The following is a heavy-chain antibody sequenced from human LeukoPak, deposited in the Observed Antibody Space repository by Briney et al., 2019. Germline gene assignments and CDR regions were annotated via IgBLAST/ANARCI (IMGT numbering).Heavy chain of an antibody. V-gene: IGHV3-7*03. D-gene: IGHD3-16*01. Sequence: GGSLRLSCAASGFTFSSYWMNWARQAPGKGLEWVASINHNGNVNYYVDSVKGRFTISRDNAKNSLYLQMSNLRAEDTAVYFCARGGGLDVRGQGATVTVSS. CDR1: GFTFSSYW. CDR3: ARGGGLDV. J-gene: IGHJ6*02. CDR2: INHNGNVN.